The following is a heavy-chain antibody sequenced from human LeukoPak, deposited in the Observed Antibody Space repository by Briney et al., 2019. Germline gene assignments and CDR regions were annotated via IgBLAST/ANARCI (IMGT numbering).Heavy chain of an antibody. CDR1: GFTFSSYA. CDR3: ARGRTIGRPNYYDSTVRY. CDR2: ISYDGSNK. D-gene: IGHD3-22*01. J-gene: IGHJ4*02. V-gene: IGHV3-30-3*01. Sequence: PGRSLRLSCAASGFTFSSYAMHWVRQAPGKGLEWVAVISYDGSNKYYADSVKGRFTISRGNSKNTLYLQMNSLRAEDTAVYYCARGRTIGRPNYYDSTVRYWGQGTLVTVSS.